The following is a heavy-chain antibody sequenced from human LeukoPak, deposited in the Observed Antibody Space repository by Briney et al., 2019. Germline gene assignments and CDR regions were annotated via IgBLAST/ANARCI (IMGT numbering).Heavy chain of an antibody. CDR3: ARRVVTIGDDAFDI. V-gene: IGHV4-38-2*01. CDR2: IYHSGST. Sequence: SETLSLTCAVSGCSISSGYYWGWIRQPPGKGLEWIGSIYHSGSTYYNPSLKSRVTISVHTSKNQFSLKLTSVAAADTAVYFCARRVVTIGDDAFDIWGQGTMVTVSS. D-gene: IGHD3-22*01. J-gene: IGHJ3*02. CDR1: GCSISSGYY.